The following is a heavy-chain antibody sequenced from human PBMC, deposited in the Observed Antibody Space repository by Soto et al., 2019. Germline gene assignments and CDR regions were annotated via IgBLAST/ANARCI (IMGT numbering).Heavy chain of an antibody. V-gene: IGHV4-34*01. CDR2: INHSGST. J-gene: IGHJ6*02. D-gene: IGHD5-18*01. Sequence: PSETLSLTCAVYGGSFSGYYWSWIRQPPGKGLEWIGEINHSGSTNYNPSLKSRVTISVDTSKNQFSLKLSSVTAADTAVYYCARWGLGDTAIRPANYYYYGMDVWGQGTKVTVSS. CDR1: GGSFSGYY. CDR3: ARWGLGDTAIRPANYYYYGMDV.